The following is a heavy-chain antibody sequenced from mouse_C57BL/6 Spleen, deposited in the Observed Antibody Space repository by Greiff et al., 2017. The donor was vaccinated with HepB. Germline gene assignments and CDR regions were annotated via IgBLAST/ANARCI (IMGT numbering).Heavy chain of an antibody. Sequence: EVQRVESGGGLVQPGGSLKLSCAASGFTFSDYYMYWVRQTPEKRLEWVAYISNGGGSTYYPDTVKGRFTISRDNAKNTLYLQMSRLKSEDTAMYYCARHGRSPFAYWGQGTLVTVSA. CDR1: GFTFSDYY. J-gene: IGHJ3*01. V-gene: IGHV5-12*01. CDR2: ISNGGGST. CDR3: ARHGRSPFAY.